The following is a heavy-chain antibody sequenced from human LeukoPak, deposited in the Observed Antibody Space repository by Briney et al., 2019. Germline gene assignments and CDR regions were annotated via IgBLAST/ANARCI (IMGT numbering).Heavy chain of an antibody. Sequence: GGSLRLSCAASGFTFSNYAMSWARQAPGKGLEWVSAISGSGGSTYYADSVKGRFTISRDNSKNTLYLQINSLRAEDTAVYYCAKKVKYSSSYTDYWGQGTLVTVSS. CDR2: ISGSGGST. D-gene: IGHD6-13*01. CDR1: GFTFSNYA. CDR3: AKKVKYSSSYTDY. J-gene: IGHJ4*02. V-gene: IGHV3-23*01.